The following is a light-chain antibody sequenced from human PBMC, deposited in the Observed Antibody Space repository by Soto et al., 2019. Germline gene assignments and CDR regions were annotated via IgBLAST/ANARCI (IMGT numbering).Light chain of an antibody. Sequence: DIQMTQSPSTLSASIGDRVTITCRASQSVDSWLAWYQQQPGKAPKLLIYGASTLQTGVPSRFSGTGSGTQFTLTISSLQPDDFATYYCQHYNDYSRVFGQGTKVEIK. CDR3: QHYNDYSRV. CDR1: QSVDSW. V-gene: IGKV1-5*03. CDR2: GAS. J-gene: IGKJ1*01.